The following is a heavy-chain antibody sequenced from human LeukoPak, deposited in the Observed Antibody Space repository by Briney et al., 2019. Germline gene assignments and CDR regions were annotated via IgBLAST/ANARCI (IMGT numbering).Heavy chain of an antibody. Sequence: PSETLSLTCTVSGGSISSDYWSWIRQPPGKGLEWIGHIYYSGRTNYNPSLKSRVTISVDTSKNQFSLKLNSVTAADTAVYYCARQTGYFRYWGQGTPVAASS. J-gene: IGHJ1*01. V-gene: IGHV4-59*08. CDR2: IYYSGRT. D-gene: IGHD3-10*01. CDR1: GGSISSDY. CDR3: ARQTGYFRY.